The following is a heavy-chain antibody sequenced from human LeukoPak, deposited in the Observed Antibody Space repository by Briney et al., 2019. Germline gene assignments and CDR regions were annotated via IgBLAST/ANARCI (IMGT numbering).Heavy chain of an antibody. CDR2: IKSKTDGGTT. CDR1: GFTFSNAW. D-gene: IGHD2-2*01. Sequence: GGSLRLSCAASGFTFSNAWMSWVRQAPGKGLEWVGRIKSKTDGGTTDYAAPVKGRFTISRDDSKNTLYPQMNSLKTEDTAVYYCTTTHRIVVVPAADDAFDIWAQGTMVTVSS. V-gene: IGHV3-15*01. J-gene: IGHJ3*02. CDR3: TTTHRIVVVPAADDAFDI.